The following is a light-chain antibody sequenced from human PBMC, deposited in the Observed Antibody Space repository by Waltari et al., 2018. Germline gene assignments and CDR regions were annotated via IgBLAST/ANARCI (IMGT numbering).Light chain of an antibody. CDR2: GQN. J-gene: IGLJ2*01. V-gene: IGLV3-19*01. CDR3: HSRDTSSTRV. Sequence: SSELLPDPSVSVALGQTFRITFQGDSLQRFNASWSQQRPGQAPILVLYGQNNRPSGIPDRFSGSTSGNTASLTITGAQAEDEADYYCHSRDTSSTRVFGGGTRLTV. CDR1: SLQRFN.